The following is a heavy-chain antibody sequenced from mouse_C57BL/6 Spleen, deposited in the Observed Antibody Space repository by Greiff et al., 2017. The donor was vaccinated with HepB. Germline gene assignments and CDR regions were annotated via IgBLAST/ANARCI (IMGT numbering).Heavy chain of an antibody. CDR3: ASYYGRSY. J-gene: IGHJ2*01. V-gene: IGHV1-50*01. Sequence: QVQLQQPGAELVKPGASVKLSCKASGYTFTNYWMQWVKQRPGQGLEWIGEIDPSDSYTNYNQKFKGKATLTVDTSSSTAYMQLSSLTSEDSAVYYCASYYGRSYWGQGTTLTVSS. CDR1: GYTFTNYW. D-gene: IGHD1-1*01. CDR2: IDPSDSYT.